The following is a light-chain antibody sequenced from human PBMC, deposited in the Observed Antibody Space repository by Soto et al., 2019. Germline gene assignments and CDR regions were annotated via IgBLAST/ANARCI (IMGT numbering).Light chain of an antibody. Sequence: DMVLKQSPVSLSVSTEERATLSCRASQSVSSNLAWYQQKPGQAPRLLIYGASTRATGIPARFSGGGSGTEFTLTVSRLESEDSAVYFSQQYSSWPRGTFGQGTKVDI. V-gene: IGKV3-15*01. CDR2: GAS. J-gene: IGKJ1*01. CDR1: QSVSSN. CDR3: QQYSSWPRGT.